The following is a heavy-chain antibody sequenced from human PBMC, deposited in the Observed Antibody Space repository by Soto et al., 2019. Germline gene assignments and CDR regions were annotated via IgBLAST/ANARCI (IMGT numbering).Heavy chain of an antibody. D-gene: IGHD6-19*01. CDR3: AADVIAVAGDFDY. Sequence: SVKVSCKASGFTFSNSDVQWVRQPRGQRLEWMGWIVVGSGHPNLAQKFQDRVTLTRDMSTGTAYMELSSLRSEDTAVYYCAADVIAVAGDFDYWGQGTQVTASS. CDR2: IVVGSGHP. CDR1: GFTFSNSD. J-gene: IGHJ4*02. V-gene: IGHV1-58*01.